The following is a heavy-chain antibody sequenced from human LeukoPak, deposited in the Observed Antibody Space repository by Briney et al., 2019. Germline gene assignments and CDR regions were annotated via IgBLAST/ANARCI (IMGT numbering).Heavy chain of an antibody. CDR2: IDNFGST. V-gene: IGHV4-61*02. J-gene: IGHJ6*03. Sequence: SETLSLTCTVSGGSISSGSYYWSWIRQPAGKGLEWIGRIDNFGSTNPSLNGRVTISVDTAKNQFSLKLSSVTAADTAVYYCARLYHDYVWGTTRYMDVWGKGTTVTISS. CDR3: ARLYHDYVWGTTRYMDV. CDR1: GGSISSGSYY. D-gene: IGHD3-16*01.